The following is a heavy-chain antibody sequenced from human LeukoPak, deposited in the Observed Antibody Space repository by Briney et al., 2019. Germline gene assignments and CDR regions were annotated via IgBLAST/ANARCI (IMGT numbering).Heavy chain of an antibody. J-gene: IGHJ4*02. CDR3: ARRPNHYDTSGYDY. V-gene: IGHV1-18*01. CDR2: ISTYHGNT. D-gene: IGHD3-22*01. Sequence: GASVKVSCKASGDTFTTAGIGWVRQAPGQVLEWMGWISTYHGNTNYAQIFQDRVTLTTDTSTSTAYMELRRLRSDDTAVYYCARRPNHYDTSGYDYWGQGTLVTVSS. CDR1: GDTFTTAG.